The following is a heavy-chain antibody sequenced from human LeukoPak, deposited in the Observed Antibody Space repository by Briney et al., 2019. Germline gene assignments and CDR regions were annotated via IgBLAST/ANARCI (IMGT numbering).Heavy chain of an antibody. CDR1: GGSISSHY. CDR3: ARVGSSGWYRGRNWFDP. CDR2: IYYSGST. J-gene: IGHJ5*02. D-gene: IGHD6-19*01. Sequence: SETLSLTCTVSGGSISSHYWSWIRQPPGKGLEWIGCIYYSGSTNYNPSLKSRVTISVDTSKNQFSLKLSSVTAADTAVYYCARVGSSGWYRGRNWFDPWGQGTLVTVSS. V-gene: IGHV4-59*11.